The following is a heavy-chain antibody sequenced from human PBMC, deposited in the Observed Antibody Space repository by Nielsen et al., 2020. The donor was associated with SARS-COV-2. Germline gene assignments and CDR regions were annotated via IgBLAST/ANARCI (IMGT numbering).Heavy chain of an antibody. D-gene: IGHD5-12*01. CDR1: GNTFTTNA. V-gene: IGHV1-3*01. CDR2: INAGNGNT. Sequence: ASVKVSCKASGNTFTTNAMHWVRQAPGQRLEWMGWINAGNGNTKYSQKFQGRVTITRDTSASTAYMELSSLRSEDTAVYYCAREGGYDNWYFDYWGQGTLVTVSS. CDR3: AREGGYDNWYFDY. J-gene: IGHJ4*02.